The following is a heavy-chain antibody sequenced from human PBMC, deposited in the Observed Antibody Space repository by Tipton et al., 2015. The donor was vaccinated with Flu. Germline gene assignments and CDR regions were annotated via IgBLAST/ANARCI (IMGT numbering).Heavy chain of an antibody. CDR3: ARRLRRWLQLPYYFDY. V-gene: IGHV4-34*01. CDR2: INHSGST. Sequence: TLSLTCTVYGGSFSGYYWSWIRQPPGKGLEWIGEINHSGSTNYNPSLKSRVTISVDTSKNQFPLKLSSVTAADTAVYYCARRLRRWLQLPYYFDYWGQGTLVTVSS. J-gene: IGHJ4*02. D-gene: IGHD5-24*01. CDR1: GGSFSGYY.